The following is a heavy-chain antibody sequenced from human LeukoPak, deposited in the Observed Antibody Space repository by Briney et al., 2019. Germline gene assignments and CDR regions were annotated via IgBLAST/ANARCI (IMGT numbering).Heavy chain of an antibody. Sequence: GGSLRLSCAASGFTFSSYAISWVRQAPGKGLEWVSDISGSGGSTYYADSVKGRFTISRDNSKNTLYLQMNRLIAEDTAVYYCAKRGLAAALFRWGQGTLVTVSS. CDR1: GFTFSSYA. D-gene: IGHD6-13*01. CDR3: AKRGLAAALFR. CDR2: ISGSGGST. V-gene: IGHV3-23*01. J-gene: IGHJ4*02.